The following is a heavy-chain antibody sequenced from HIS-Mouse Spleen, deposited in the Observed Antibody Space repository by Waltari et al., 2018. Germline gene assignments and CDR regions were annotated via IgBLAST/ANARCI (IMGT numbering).Heavy chain of an antibody. CDR1: GGSISSSSYH. CDR3: AEARYCSSTSCLGNAFDI. V-gene: IGHV4-39*07. D-gene: IGHD2-2*01. J-gene: IGHJ3*02. Sequence: QLQLQESGPGLVKPSETLSLTCTVPGGSISSSSYHWVWIRQPPGKGLEWIGGIYYSGSTYYNPSLKSRVTISVDTSKNQFSLKLSSVTAADTAVYYCAEARYCSSTSCLGNAFDIWGQGTMVTVSS. CDR2: IYYSGST.